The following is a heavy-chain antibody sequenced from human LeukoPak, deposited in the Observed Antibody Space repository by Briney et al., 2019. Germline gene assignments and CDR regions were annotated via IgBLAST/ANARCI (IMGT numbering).Heavy chain of an antibody. CDR3: AGGAAMTYYYYMDV. Sequence: ASVKVSCKASGYTFTGYYMHWVRQAPGQGLEWMGRINPNSGGTNYAQKFQGRVTMTRDTSISTAYMELSRLESEDTAVSLCAGGAAMTYYYYMDVWGKGTTVTVSS. V-gene: IGHV1-2*06. CDR2: INPNSGGT. CDR1: GYTFTGYY. D-gene: IGHD2-2*01. J-gene: IGHJ6*03.